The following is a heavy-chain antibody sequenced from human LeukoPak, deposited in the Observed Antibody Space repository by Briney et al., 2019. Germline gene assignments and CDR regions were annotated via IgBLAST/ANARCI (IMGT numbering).Heavy chain of an antibody. CDR1: GFTFDDYV. V-gene: IGHV3-20*04. Sequence: GGSLRLSCAASGFTFDDYVMSWVRQAPGKGLEWVSGINWHGGGIGYADSVKGRFTISRDNAKNSLYLQMNSLRAEDTAVYYCARGREGIAARWWVEETPWYFLDPWGQGALVTVSS. J-gene: IGHJ5*02. CDR2: INWHGGGI. CDR3: ARGREGIAARWWVEETPWYFLDP. D-gene: IGHD6-6*01.